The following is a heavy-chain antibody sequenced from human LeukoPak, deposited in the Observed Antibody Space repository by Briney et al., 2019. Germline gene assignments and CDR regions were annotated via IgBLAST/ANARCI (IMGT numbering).Heavy chain of an antibody. V-gene: IGHV1-2*02. CDR3: ARARREYSSGWYLDYFDY. Sequence: ASVKVSCKASVYTFTDYYIHWVRQAPGQGLDWMGWVNPNSGSTKYAQKFQGRVTTTRDTSITTAYMDLSSLRSDDTAVYYCARARREYSSGWYLDYFDYWGQGALVTV. CDR2: VNPNSGST. CDR1: VYTFTDYY. D-gene: IGHD6-19*01. J-gene: IGHJ4*02.